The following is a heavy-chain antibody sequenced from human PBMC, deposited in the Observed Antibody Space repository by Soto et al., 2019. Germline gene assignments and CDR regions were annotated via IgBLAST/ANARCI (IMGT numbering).Heavy chain of an antibody. Sequence: GGSLRLSCAASGFTFSSYAMSWVRQAPGKGLEWVSAISGSGGSTYYADSVKGRFTISRDNSKNTLYLQMNSLRAEDTAVYYCAKDPTIFVFPNWFDPWGQGTLVTVSS. J-gene: IGHJ5*02. CDR3: AKDPTIFVFPNWFDP. CDR1: GFTFSSYA. CDR2: ISGSGGST. D-gene: IGHD3-3*01. V-gene: IGHV3-23*01.